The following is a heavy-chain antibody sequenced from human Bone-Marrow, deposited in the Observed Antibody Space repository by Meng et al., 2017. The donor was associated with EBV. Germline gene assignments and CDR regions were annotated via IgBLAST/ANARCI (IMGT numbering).Heavy chain of an antibody. V-gene: IGHV4-30-2*01. Sequence: QLQLQESGSGLVHPSHPLSLTCAVSGGSISSGGYSWSWIRQPPGKGLEWIGYIYHSGSTYYNPSLKSRVTISVDRSKNQFSLKLSSVTAADTAVYYCARGQGYCSGGSCYSWWFDPWGQGTLVTVSS. CDR3: ARGQGYCSGGSCYSWWFDP. CDR2: IYHSGST. CDR1: GGSISSGGYS. J-gene: IGHJ5*02. D-gene: IGHD2-15*01.